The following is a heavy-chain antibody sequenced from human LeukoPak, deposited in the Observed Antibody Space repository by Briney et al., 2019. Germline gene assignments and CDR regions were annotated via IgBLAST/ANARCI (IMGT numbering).Heavy chain of an antibody. CDR3: AKDSSVERGIFGVVIIPKFVY. CDR1: GFTFSSYA. Sequence: PGGSLRLSCAASGFTFSSYAMSWVRQAPGKGLEWVSAISGSGGSTYYADSVKGRFTISRDNSKNTLYLQMNSLRAEDTAVYYCAKDSSVERGIFGVVIIPKFVYWGQGTLVTVSS. CDR2: ISGSGGST. J-gene: IGHJ4*02. D-gene: IGHD3-3*01. V-gene: IGHV3-23*01.